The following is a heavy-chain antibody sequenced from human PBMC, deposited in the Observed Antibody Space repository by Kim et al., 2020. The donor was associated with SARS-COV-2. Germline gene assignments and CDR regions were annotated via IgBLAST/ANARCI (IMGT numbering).Heavy chain of an antibody. CDR1: GYTFTSYG. D-gene: IGHD3-16*02. CDR2: ISAYNGNT. Sequence: ASVKVSCKASGYTFTSYGISWVRQAPGQGLEWMGWISAYNGNTNYAQKLQGRVTMTTDTSTSTAYMELRSLRSDDTAVYYCARGWTTFGGVIARGYYYGMDVWGQGTTVTVSS. CDR3: ARGWTTFGGVIARGYYYGMDV. J-gene: IGHJ6*02. V-gene: IGHV1-18*01.